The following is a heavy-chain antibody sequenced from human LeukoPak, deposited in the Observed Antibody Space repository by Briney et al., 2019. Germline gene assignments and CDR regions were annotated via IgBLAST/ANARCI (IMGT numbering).Heavy chain of an antibody. V-gene: IGHV3-48*03. D-gene: IGHD2-2*01. J-gene: IGHJ6*02. CDR3: ARGGYCSSTSCYENYYYGMDV. CDR2: ISSSGSTI. CDR1: GFTFSSYE. Sequence: GRSLRLSCAASGFTFSSYEMNWVRQAPGKGLEWVSYISSSGSTIYYADSVKGRFTISRDNAKNSLYLQMNSLRAEDTAVYYYARGGYCSSTSCYENYYYGMDVWGQGTTVTVSS.